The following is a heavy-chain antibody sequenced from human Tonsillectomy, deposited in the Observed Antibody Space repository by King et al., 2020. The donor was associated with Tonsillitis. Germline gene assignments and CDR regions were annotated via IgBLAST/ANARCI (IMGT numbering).Heavy chain of an antibody. CDR2: INHSGST. J-gene: IGHJ4*02. Sequence: VQLQQWGAGLLKPSETLSLTCAVYGGSFIGYYWSWIRQPPGKGLEWIGEINHSGSTNYNPSLKSRVTISVDTSENQFSLNLSSVTAADTAVYYCARNGGFDYWGQGTLVTVSS. CDR3: ARNGGFDY. D-gene: IGHD2-8*01. V-gene: IGHV4-34*01. CDR1: GGSFIGYY.